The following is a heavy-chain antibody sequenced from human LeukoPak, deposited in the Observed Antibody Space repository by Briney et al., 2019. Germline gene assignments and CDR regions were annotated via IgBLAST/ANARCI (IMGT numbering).Heavy chain of an antibody. CDR1: GGSISSSDYY. V-gene: IGHV4-39*07. J-gene: IGHJ6*03. D-gene: IGHD4-11*01. CDR2: IYYSGST. CDR3: ARDLHDYYYFYMDV. Sequence: PSETLSLTCTVSGGSISSSDYYWGWIRQPPGKGLEWIGSIYYSGSTYYTPSLKSRVTISVDTSKNQFSLKLSSVTAADTAVYYCARDLHDYYYFYMDVWGKGTTVTVSS.